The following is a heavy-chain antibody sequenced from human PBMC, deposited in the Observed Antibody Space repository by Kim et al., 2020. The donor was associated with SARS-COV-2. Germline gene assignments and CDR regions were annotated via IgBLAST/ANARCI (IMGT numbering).Heavy chain of an antibody. J-gene: IGHJ6*03. CDR2: IYYSGST. CDR3: AREAHYDILTGPYYYYYYYMDV. CDR1: GGSISSYY. Sequence: SETLSLTCTVSGGSISSYYWSWIRQPPGKGLEWIGYIYYSGSTNYNPSLKSRVTISVDTSKNQFSLKLSSVTAADTAVYYCAREAHYDILTGPYYYYYYYMDVWGKGTTVTVSS. D-gene: IGHD3-9*01. V-gene: IGHV4-59*01.